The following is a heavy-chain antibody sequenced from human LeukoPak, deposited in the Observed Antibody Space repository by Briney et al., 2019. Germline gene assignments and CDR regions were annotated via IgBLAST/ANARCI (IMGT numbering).Heavy chain of an antibody. V-gene: IGHV3-30*02. CDR1: GFTLSSYW. D-gene: IGHD3-22*01. CDR2: IRYDGSNK. CDR3: AKDSRSPHTYYDSSGYYFRGAFDI. Sequence: PGGSLRLSCAASGFTLSSYWMSWVRQAPGKGVEWVAFIRYDGSNKYYADSVKGRFTISRDNTKNTLYMKMNSLRAEDTAVYYCAKDSRSPHTYYDSSGYYFRGAFDIWGQGTMVTVSS. J-gene: IGHJ3*02.